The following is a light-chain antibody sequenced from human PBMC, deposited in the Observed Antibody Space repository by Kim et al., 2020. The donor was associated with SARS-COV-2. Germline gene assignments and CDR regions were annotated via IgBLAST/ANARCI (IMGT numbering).Light chain of an antibody. V-gene: IGLV2-14*03. CDR2: DFT. J-gene: IGLJ1*01. CDR1: TSDVGAYHY. Sequence: PGHSLTSPCNPTTSDVGAYHYVSWFQQRPGKAPKLIIYDFTKRPSGLSNRFSGSKSGNTASLTISGLQAEDEADYYCSSYTSTSAVFGTGTKVTVL. CDR3: SSYTSTSAV.